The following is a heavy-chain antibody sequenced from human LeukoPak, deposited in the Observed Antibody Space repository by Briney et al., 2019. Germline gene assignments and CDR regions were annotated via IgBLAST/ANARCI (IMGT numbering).Heavy chain of an antibody. V-gene: IGHV3-7*03. D-gene: IGHD1-26*01. Sequence: GGSLRLSCAASGFTFSSYWMSWVRQAPGKGLEWVANIKQDGSEKYYVDSVKGRFTISRDNAKNPLYLQMNSLRAEHTAVYYCARDLVGATGNDYWGQGTLVTVPS. J-gene: IGHJ4*02. CDR1: GFTFSSYW. CDR3: ARDLVGATGNDY. CDR2: IKQDGSEK.